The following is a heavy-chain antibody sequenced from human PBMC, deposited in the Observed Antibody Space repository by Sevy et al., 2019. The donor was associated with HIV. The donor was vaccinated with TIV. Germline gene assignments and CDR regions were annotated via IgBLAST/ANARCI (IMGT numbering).Heavy chain of an antibody. V-gene: IGHV3-7*01. J-gene: IGHJ4*01. CDR2: MKQDGSEE. CDR3: VREGLGGYSYSPDY. Sequence: GGSLRLSCAASGFSFSIYWMSWVRQAPGKGLEWVATMKQDGSEEDYVDSVKGRFTISRDNAKNSLFLQMNSLSAEDTAVYYCVREGLGGYSYSPDYWGHGTLVTVSS. CDR1: GFSFSIYW. D-gene: IGHD5-18*01.